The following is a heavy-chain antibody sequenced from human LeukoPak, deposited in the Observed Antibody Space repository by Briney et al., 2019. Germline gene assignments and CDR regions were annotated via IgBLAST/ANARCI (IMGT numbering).Heavy chain of an antibody. CDR1: GYTLTELS. J-gene: IGHJ6*02. Sequence: ASVKVSCTVSGYTLTELSMHWVRRTPGEGLEWMGGFDPEVGETLYAQKFQGRVTMTEDTSTDTAYMELSSLRSEDTAVYYCATDQRGAGLGFRYGSGSYNGMDVWGQGTTVTVSS. CDR3: ATDQRGAGLGFRYGSGSYNGMDV. CDR2: FDPEVGET. D-gene: IGHD3-10*01. V-gene: IGHV1-24*01.